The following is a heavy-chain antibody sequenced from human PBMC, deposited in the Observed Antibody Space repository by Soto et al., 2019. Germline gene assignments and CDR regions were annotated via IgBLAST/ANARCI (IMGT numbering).Heavy chain of an antibody. D-gene: IGHD6-19*01. J-gene: IGHJ3*02. V-gene: IGHV4-59*01. CDR1: GGSISSYY. CDR2: IYYSGST. CDR3: ARDKGSGWSPDAFDI. Sequence: SETLSLTCTVSGGSISSYYWSWIRQPPGKGLEWIGYIYYSGSTNYNPSLKSRVTISVDTSKNQFSLKLSSVTAADTAVYYCARDKGSGWSPDAFDIWGQGTRVTVSS.